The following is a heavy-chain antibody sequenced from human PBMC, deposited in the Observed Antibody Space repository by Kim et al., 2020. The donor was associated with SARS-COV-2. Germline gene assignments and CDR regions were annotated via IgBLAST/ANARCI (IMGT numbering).Heavy chain of an antibody. V-gene: IGHV3-21*01. CDR1: GFTFSSYS. J-gene: IGHJ6*02. CDR2: ISSSSSYI. Sequence: GGSLRLSCAASGFTFSSYSMNWVRQAPGKGLEWVSSISSSSSYIYYADSVKGRFTISSDNAKNSLYLQMNSLRAEDTAVYYCARDADYDILTGYPPYYYYGMDVWGQGTTVTVSS. CDR3: ARDADYDILTGYPPYYYYGMDV. D-gene: IGHD3-9*01.